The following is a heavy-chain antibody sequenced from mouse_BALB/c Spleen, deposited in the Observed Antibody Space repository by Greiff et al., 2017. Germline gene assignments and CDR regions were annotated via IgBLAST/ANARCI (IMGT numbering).Heavy chain of an antibody. V-gene: IGHV5-6*01. CDR2: ISSGGSYT. J-gene: IGHJ4*01. CDR3: ARVGLGHAMDY. D-gene: IGHD3-3*01. CDR1: GFTFSSYG. Sequence: EVKLVESGGDLVKPGGSLKLSCAASGFTFSSYGMSWVRQTPDKRLEWVATISSGGSYTYYPDSVKGRFTISRDNAKNTLYLQMSSLKSEDTAMYYCARVGLGHAMDYWGQGTSVTVSS.